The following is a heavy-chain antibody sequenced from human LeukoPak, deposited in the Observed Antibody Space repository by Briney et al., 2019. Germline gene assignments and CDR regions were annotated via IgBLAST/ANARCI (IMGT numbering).Heavy chain of an antibody. D-gene: IGHD3-9*01. CDR2: ISYDGSNK. Sequence: GGSLRLSCAASGFTFSSYAMHWVRQAPGKGLEWVADISYDGSNKYYADSVKGRLTISRDDSKSTLYLQMNSLRAEDTATYYCARSPYYDILAGFYYYFDYWGQGTLVTVSS. CDR1: GFTFSSYA. CDR3: ARSPYYDILAGFYYYFDY. J-gene: IGHJ4*02. V-gene: IGHV3-30-3*01.